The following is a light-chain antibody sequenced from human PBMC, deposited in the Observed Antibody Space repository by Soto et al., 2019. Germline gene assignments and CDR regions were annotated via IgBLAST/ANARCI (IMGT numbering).Light chain of an antibody. J-gene: IGLJ3*02. Sequence: QSALTQPASVSGSPGQSITISCTGTISDIGGDDFVSWYQQHPAKAPRLIISEVTNRPSGVSNRFSGSKSGNTASLTISGLQVEDEADYFCSSFTSRDTLVFGGGTKLTVL. CDR1: ISDIGGDDF. CDR2: EVT. CDR3: SSFTSRDTLV. V-gene: IGLV2-14*01.